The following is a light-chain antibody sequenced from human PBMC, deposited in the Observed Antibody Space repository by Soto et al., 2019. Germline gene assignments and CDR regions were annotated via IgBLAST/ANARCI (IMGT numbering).Light chain of an antibody. Sequence: EIVLTQSPATLSLSPGERATLSCRASQSVGSDLAWYQEKPGQAPRLLIFDISNRATGIPARFSGSGSGTDFTLTISTLEPEDFAVYHCQQRDSWPLTFGGATKVEIK. CDR3: QQRDSWPLT. J-gene: IGKJ4*01. V-gene: IGKV3-11*01. CDR2: DIS. CDR1: QSVGSD.